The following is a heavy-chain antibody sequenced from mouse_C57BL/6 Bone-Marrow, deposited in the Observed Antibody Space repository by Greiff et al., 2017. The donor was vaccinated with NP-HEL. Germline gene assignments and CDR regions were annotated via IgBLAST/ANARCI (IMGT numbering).Heavy chain of an antibody. J-gene: IGHJ4*01. V-gene: IGHV1-85*01. D-gene: IGHD2-1*01. CDR1: GYTFTSYD. CDR2: IYPRDGST. CDR3: ARGDGNSYYAMDY. Sequence: QVQLKQSGPELVKPGASVKLSCKASGYTFTSYDINWVKPRPGQGLEWIGWIYPRDGSTKYNEKFKGKATLTVDTSSSTAYMELHSLTSEDSAVYFCARGDGNSYYAMDYWGQGTSVTVSS.